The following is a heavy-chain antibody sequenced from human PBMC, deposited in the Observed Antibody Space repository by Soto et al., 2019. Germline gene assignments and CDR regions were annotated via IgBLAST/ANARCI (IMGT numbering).Heavy chain of an antibody. CDR1: GFTFSRYD. Sequence: VGSLRISCAAYGFTFSRYDMPWVRQAPGKGLEWVAVIWYDGSKTYYADSVKGRFIISRDTSENTLLLQMDSLRVEDTAVYYCARDDVLCDGGRSYGVHTDARGK. CDR3: ARDDVLCDGGRSYGVHTDA. J-gene: IGHJ6*03. D-gene: IGHD2-15*01. V-gene: IGHV3-33*01. CDR2: IWYDGSKT.